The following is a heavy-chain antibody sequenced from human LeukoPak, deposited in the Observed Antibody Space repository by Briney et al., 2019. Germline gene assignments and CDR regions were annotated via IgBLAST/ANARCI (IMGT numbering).Heavy chain of an antibody. CDR2: IHYSGST. J-gene: IGHJ4*02. CDR3: ARGELLYDN. V-gene: IGHV4-30-4*01. CDR1: GGSFSSGDNY. Sequence: SETLSLTCTVSGGSFSSGDNYCSWIRQPPGKGLEWIGYIHYSGSTFYNPSLKSRVTMSVDTSKNQFSLKLNSVTAADTAVYYCARGELLYDNWGQGTLVSVSS. D-gene: IGHD2-15*01.